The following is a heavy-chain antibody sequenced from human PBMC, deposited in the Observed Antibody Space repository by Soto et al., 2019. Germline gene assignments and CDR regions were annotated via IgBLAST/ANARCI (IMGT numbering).Heavy chain of an antibody. CDR1: GLSFTSFW. CDR2: IYPGDSDA. CDR3: ARPGNGYKAIYYGLDV. V-gene: IGHV5-51*01. D-gene: IGHD5-18*01. Sequence: LGESLKISCKGSGLSFTSFWIAWVRQVPGKGLEWMGIIYPGDSDARYNPSFQGQVTISADKSISTAYLQWSSLRASDTAMYYCARPGNGYKAIYYGLDVWGQGTTVTVSS. J-gene: IGHJ6*02.